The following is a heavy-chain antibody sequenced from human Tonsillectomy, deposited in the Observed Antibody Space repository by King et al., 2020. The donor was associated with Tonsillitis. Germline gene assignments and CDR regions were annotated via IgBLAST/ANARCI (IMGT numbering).Heavy chain of an antibody. CDR2: IRRAGTVK. CDR3: AREARPGEAATSDEEEGES. CDR1: GFPFGSSW. Sequence: VPLLASWGGLVQPGGSLRLSCLGSGFPFGSSWMPWVRQAPGTGLEWVANIRRAGTVKSYLDSVKGRFTIYRDNAKNSLYLQRNSLRGEDTAVDVGAREARPGEAATSDEEEGESGGKGTRGT. J-gene: IGHJ3*01. D-gene: IGHD3-16*01. V-gene: IGHV3-7*01.